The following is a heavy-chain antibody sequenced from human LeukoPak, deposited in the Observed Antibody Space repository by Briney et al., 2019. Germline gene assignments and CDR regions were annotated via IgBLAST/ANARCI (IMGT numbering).Heavy chain of an antibody. Sequence: ASVKVSCKASGYTFTGYYMHWVRQAPGQGLEWMGWINPNSGGTNYAQKFQGRVTMTRDTSISTAYMELSRLRSDDMAVYYCARVPRSGSYYYYYYMDVWGKGTTVTVSS. CDR2: INPNSGGT. D-gene: IGHD1-26*01. CDR1: GYTFTGYY. CDR3: ARVPRSGSYYYYYYMDV. V-gene: IGHV1-2*02. J-gene: IGHJ6*03.